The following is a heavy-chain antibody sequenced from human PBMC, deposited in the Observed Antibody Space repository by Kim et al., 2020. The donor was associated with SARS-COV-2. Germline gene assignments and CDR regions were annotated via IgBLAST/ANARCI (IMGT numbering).Heavy chain of an antibody. CDR3: TTVYPNTGGYY. CDR1: GFTFSGSA. J-gene: IGHJ6*01. V-gene: IGHV3-73*01. Sequence: GGSLRLSCAASGFTFSGSAMHWVRQASGKGLEWVGGIRSKANNYSNADSVSVQYTFTRYKADYKNKPHLHIHSLKTTATAVYYRTTVYPNTGGYY. D-gene: IGHD2-8*02. CDR2: IRSKANNYSN.